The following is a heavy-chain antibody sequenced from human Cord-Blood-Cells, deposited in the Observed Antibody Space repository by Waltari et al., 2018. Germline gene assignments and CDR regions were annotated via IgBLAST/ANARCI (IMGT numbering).Heavy chain of an antibody. CDR2: IYHSGTT. CDR1: GYSISSGYY. V-gene: IGHV4-38-2*02. CDR3: ASRLDYYDN. Sequence: QVQLQESGPGLVKPSETLSLTCTVSGYSISSGYYWGWIRQPPGKGLEWIGSIYHSGTTSSNPALKRRVTIAVDTSKNQFSLKLSSVTAADTAVYYCASRLDYYDNWGQGTLVTVSS. J-gene: IGHJ4*02.